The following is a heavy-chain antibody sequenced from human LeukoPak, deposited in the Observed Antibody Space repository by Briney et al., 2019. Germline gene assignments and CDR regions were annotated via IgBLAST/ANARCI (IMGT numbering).Heavy chain of an antibody. CDR2: IIPIFGTA. CDR3: ARYYYGSGSLDY. V-gene: IGHV1-69*05. D-gene: IGHD3-10*01. J-gene: IGHJ4*02. Sequence: SVKVSCKASGGTFSSYAISWVRQAPGQGLEWMGGIIPIFGTANYAQKFQGRVTMTTDESTSTAYMELSSLRSEDTAVYYCARYYYGSGSLDYWGQGTLVTVSS. CDR1: GGTFSSYA.